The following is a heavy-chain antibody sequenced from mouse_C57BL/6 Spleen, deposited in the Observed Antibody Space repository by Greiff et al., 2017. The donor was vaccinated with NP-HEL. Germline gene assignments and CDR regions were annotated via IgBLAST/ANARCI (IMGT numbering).Heavy chain of an antibody. J-gene: IGHJ2*01. V-gene: IGHV1-82*01. CDR1: GYAFSSSW. D-gene: IGHD1-1*01. Sequence: VQLQQSGPELVKPGASVKISCKASGYAFSSSWMNWVKQRPGKGLEWIGRIYPGDGDTNYNGKFKGKATLTADKSSSTAYMQLSSLTSEDSAVYFCARGGKRTTVVFDYWGQGTTLTVSS. CDR2: IYPGDGDT. CDR3: ARGGKRTTVVFDY.